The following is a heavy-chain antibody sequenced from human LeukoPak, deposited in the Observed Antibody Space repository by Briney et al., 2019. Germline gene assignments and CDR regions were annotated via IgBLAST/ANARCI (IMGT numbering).Heavy chain of an antibody. CDR3: ARSVRDAYDI. J-gene: IGHJ3*02. CDR2: ISYDGRNK. CDR1: GSIFSIYA. Sequence: GGSQSLSCAPSGSIFSIYAMHWVRHAPGKGRECVAFISYDGRNKYYADSVEGRSTISRNNSKNTLNLQMNSLRAEDKAVYYCARSVRDAYDIWGQGTMVTVSS. D-gene: IGHD5/OR15-5a*01. V-gene: IGHV3-30*04.